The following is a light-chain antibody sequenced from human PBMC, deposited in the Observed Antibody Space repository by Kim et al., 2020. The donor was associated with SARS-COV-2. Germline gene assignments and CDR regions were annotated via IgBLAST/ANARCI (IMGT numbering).Light chain of an antibody. CDR1: QSISSD. V-gene: IGKV3-11*01. CDR3: QQRSNWPLT. CDR2: SAS. Sequence: SLSPGERVTLSCRASQSISSDLAWYQQRPGQAPRLLIYSASTRATGIPARFSGSGSGTDFTLTISSLEPEDFAVYYCQQRSNWPLTFGGGTKLEI. J-gene: IGKJ4*01.